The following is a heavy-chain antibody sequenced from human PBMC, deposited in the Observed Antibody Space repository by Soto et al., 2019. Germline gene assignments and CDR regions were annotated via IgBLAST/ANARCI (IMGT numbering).Heavy chain of an antibody. CDR1: GFIFNSYW. CDR3: ARDRVPQLGYYGMDV. D-gene: IGHD2-2*01. V-gene: IGHV3-74*01. CDR2: INTDESSR. J-gene: IGHJ6*02. Sequence: GGSLRLSCAASGFIFNSYWMHWVRQAPGKGLVWVSRINTDESSRSYADSVKGRFTISRDNAKNTLYLQMSSLRAEDTAVYFCARDRVPQLGYYGMDVWGQGSTVTVSS.